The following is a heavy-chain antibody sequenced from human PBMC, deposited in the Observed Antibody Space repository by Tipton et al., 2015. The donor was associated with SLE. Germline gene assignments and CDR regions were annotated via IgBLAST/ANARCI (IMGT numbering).Heavy chain of an antibody. CDR2: INHSGST. Sequence: TLSLTCAVYGGPFSGYYWSWIRQPPGKGLEWIGEINHSGSTNYNPSLKSRVTISVDRSKNQFSLKLSSVTAADTAVYYCARAIRGALYYFDYWGQGTLVTVSS. CDR1: GGPFSGYY. V-gene: IGHV4-34*01. J-gene: IGHJ4*02. CDR3: ARAIRGALYYFDY.